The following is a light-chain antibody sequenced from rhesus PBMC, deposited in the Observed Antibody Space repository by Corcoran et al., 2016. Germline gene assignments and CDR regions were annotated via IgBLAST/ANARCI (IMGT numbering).Light chain of an antibody. Sequence: DIQMTQSPSSLSASVGDTVTITCRASQSISSWLDWYQQKPGKAPKLLIYKASSWQSGVPSRFSGNGSWTDFTLTICGLQPEDFATYYCLQYSRSPWTFGQGTKVEIK. V-gene: IGKV1-22*01. CDR1: QSISSW. CDR3: LQYSRSPWT. CDR2: KAS. J-gene: IGKJ1*01.